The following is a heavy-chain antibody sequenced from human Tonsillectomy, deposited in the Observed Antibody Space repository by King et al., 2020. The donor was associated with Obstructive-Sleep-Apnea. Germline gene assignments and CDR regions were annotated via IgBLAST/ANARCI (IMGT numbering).Heavy chain of an antibody. V-gene: IGHV1-18*01. CDR3: AREGQPCRRTEYDAFDI. CDR2: ISAYNGNT. Sequence: QLVQSGAEVKKPGASVKVSCKVSGYTFTSYGISWVRQAPGQGLEWMGWISAYNGNTNYAQKPQGRVTMTTDTSTSTAYMELGSMGPDDTAVYYAAREGQPCRRTEYDAFDIWGQGTMVTVSA. J-gene: IGHJ3*02. CDR1: GYTFTSYG. D-gene: IGHD1-1*01.